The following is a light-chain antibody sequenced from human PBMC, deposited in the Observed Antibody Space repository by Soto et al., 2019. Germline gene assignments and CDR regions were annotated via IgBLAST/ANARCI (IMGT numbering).Light chain of an antibody. V-gene: IGKV2-24*01. J-gene: IGKJ1*01. CDR1: KSLVHGDGTTY. CDR2: KIS. CDR3: MQGTQSPWT. Sequence: IVMSQTQFSSPVTLGQPASIACRFSKSLVHGDGTTYLSWLQQRPGQPPRLLIYKISDRFSGVPDRFSGSGAGTDFTLTISRVEAEDVGVYYCMQGTQSPWTFGQGTKVDIK.